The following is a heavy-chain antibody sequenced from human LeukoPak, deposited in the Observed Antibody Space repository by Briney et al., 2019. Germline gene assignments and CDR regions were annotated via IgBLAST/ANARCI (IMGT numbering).Heavy chain of an antibody. D-gene: IGHD1-26*01. V-gene: IGHV1-18*04. CDR3: ARDTRREWELLGGIGWSDP. Sequence: GASVKVSCKASGYTFTSYGISWVRQAPGQGLEWMGWISAYNGNTNYAQKLQGRVTMTTDTSTSTAYMELRSLRSDDTAVYYCARDTRREWELLGGIGWSDPWGQGTLVTVSS. CDR2: ISAYNGNT. CDR1: GYTFTSYG. J-gene: IGHJ5*02.